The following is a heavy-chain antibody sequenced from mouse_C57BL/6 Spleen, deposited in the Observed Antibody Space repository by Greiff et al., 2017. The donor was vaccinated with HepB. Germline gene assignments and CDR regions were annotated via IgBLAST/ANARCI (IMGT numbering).Heavy chain of an antibody. CDR3: AREKVRSYYFDY. CDR1: GYTFTSYG. J-gene: IGHJ2*01. V-gene: IGHV1-81*01. Sequence: QVQLKQSGAELARPGASVKLSCKASGYTFTSYGISWVKQRTGQGLEWIGEIYPRSGNTYYNEKFKGKATLTADKSSSTAYMELRSLTSEDSAVYFCAREKVRSYYFDYWGQGTTLTVSS. CDR2: IYPRSGNT. D-gene: IGHD1-1*01.